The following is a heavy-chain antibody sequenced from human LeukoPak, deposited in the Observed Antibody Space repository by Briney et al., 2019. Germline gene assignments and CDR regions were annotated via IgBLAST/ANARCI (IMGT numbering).Heavy chain of an antibody. CDR2: INPDGSQK. Sequence: GGSLTLSCEASGFTFSGNWMSWVRQAPGKGLEWVASINPDGSQKLYVDSVKGRFTISRDNTKSSLYLQMNSLGAEDTAMYYCAKLLVTATTYDSWGQGTRVTVSS. D-gene: IGHD5-24*01. J-gene: IGHJ4*02. V-gene: IGHV3-7*01. CDR1: GFTFSGNW. CDR3: AKLLVTATTYDS.